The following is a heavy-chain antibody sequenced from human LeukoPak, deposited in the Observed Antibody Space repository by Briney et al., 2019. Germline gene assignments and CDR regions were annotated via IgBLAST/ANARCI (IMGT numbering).Heavy chain of an antibody. CDR2: IWYDGSNK. Sequence: GGSLRLSCAASGFTFSSYGMHWVRQAPGRGLEWVAVIWYDGSNKYYADSVKGRFTISRDNSKNTLYLQMNSLRAEDTAVYYCASASSYGALDYWGQGTLVTVSS. CDR3: ASASSYGALDY. J-gene: IGHJ4*02. V-gene: IGHV3-33*01. D-gene: IGHD5-18*01. CDR1: GFTFSSYG.